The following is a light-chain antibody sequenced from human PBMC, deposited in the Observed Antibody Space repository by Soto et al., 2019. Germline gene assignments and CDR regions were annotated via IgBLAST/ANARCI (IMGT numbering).Light chain of an antibody. J-gene: IGLJ1*01. CDR1: SSDVGGYNY. V-gene: IGLV2-14*03. CDR2: DVT. CDR3: SSYRRGSTYV. Sequence: QSSLTQPASVSGSPGQWITVSCTGTSSDVGGYNYVSWYQQHPGKAPRLLIYDVTNRPSGVSNRFSGSKSGNTASLTISGLQAEDEADYYCSSYRRGSTYVFGTGTKVTVL.